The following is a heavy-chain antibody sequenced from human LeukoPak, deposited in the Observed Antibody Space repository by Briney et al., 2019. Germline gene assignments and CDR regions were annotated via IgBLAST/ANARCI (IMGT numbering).Heavy chain of an antibody. CDR3: AKDRQGGGSCPDY. V-gene: IGHV3-30*18. D-gene: IGHD2-15*01. CDR1: GFAFSSYV. J-gene: IGHJ4*02. CDR2: ISYEGSNE. Sequence: GRSLRLSCAASGFAFSSYVIHWVRQAPGKGLEWVAVISYEGSNEYCADSVKGRFTVSRDNSKKTLYLQMNSLRAEDTAVYYCAKDRQGGGSCPDYWGQGSLATVSS.